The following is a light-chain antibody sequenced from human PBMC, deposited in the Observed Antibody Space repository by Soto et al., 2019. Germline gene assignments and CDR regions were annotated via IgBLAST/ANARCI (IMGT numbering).Light chain of an antibody. Sequence: QSVLTQPPSASGTPGQRVTLSCSGSRSNIGGNTVNWYQQLPGTAPRLLIYTNNQRPSGVPARFSGSKSGTSASLAISGLQSEDEADYYCATWDDSLNGWVFGGGTQLTVL. CDR3: ATWDDSLNGWV. J-gene: IGLJ3*02. CDR2: TNN. V-gene: IGLV1-44*01. CDR1: RSNIGGNT.